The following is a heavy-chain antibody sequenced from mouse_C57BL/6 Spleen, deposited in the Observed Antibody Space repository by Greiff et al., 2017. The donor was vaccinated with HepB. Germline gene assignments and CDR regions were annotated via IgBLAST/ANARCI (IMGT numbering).Heavy chain of an antibody. V-gene: IGHV2-9*02. J-gene: IGHJ2*01. CDR1: GFSLTSYG. CDR2: IWAGGST. D-gene: IGHD1-3*01. CDR3: ARLEDI. Sequence: VQGVESGPGLVAPSQSLSITCTVSGFSLTSYGVHWVRQPPGKGLEWLGVIWAGGSTNYNSALMSSLCISKDNSKSQVFLKMNRLQTDDTAMYYCARLEDIWGQGTTLTVSS.